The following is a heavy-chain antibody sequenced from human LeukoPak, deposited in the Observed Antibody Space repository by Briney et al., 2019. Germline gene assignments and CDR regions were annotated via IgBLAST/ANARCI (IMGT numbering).Heavy chain of an antibody. CDR3: ARLNGGANLLGDSLDI. CDR2: IYPGDSDT. J-gene: IGHJ3*02. D-gene: IGHD4/OR15-4a*01. V-gene: IGHV5-51*01. CDR1: GYRFTNYW. Sequence: GESLKISCKGFGYRFTNYWIGWVRQMPGKGLEWMGIIYPGDSDTRYSPSFQGQVTISADKSVTTAYLQWSSLKASDTAMYFCARLNGGANLLGDSLDIWGQGTMVTVSS.